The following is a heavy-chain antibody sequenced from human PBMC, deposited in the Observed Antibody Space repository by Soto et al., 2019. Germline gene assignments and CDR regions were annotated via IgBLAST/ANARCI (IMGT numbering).Heavy chain of an antibody. V-gene: IGHV1-18*04. CDR1: GYTFTSYG. Sequence: QVQLVQSGAEVKKPGASVKVSCKASGYTFTSYGISWVRQSPGQGLEWMGWISAYNGNTNYAQKLQGRVTMTTDTAKSTAYMELRSLRSDDTAVYYCARDVVLWYGETRDYYGMDVWGQGTTVTVSS. J-gene: IGHJ6*02. D-gene: IGHD3-10*01. CDR3: ARDVVLWYGETRDYYGMDV. CDR2: ISAYNGNT.